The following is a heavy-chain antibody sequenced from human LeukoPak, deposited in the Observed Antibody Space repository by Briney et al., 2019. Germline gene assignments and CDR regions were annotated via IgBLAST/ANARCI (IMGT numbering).Heavy chain of an antibody. Sequence: GGSQRLSCAASGFTFSSYSMNWVRQAPGKGLEWISSISSGNNYIYYADSLKGRFTISRDNAKNSLYLQMNSLRAEDTAVYYCARGGRVGATVFDYWGQGTLVTVSS. CDR3: ARGGRVGATVFDY. J-gene: IGHJ4*02. D-gene: IGHD1-26*01. CDR1: GFTFSSYS. CDR2: ISSGNNYI. V-gene: IGHV3-21*01.